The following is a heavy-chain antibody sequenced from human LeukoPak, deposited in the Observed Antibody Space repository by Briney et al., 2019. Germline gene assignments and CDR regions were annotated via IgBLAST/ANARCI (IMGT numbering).Heavy chain of an antibody. CDR3: ARDLLSTAGYFDY. J-gene: IGHJ4*02. D-gene: IGHD6-19*01. V-gene: IGHV4-59*01. CDR1: GGSISSYH. Sequence: SETLSLTCTVSGGSISSYHWSWIRQPPGKGLEWIGYIYYSGSTNYNPSLKGRVTISVDTSKNQFSLNLSSVTAADTAVYYCARDLLSTAGYFDYWGQGTLVTVSS. CDR2: IYYSGST.